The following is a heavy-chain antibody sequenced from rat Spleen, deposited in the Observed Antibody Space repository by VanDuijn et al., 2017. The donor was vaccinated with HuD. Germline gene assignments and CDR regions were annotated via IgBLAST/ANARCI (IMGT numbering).Heavy chain of an antibody. Sequence: EVQLVESGGGLVQPGRSLKLSCAASGFTFSNYDMAWVRQAPTKGLEWVASITNSGGSTYYRDSVKGRFTISRDNAKSTLYLQMDSLRSEDTATYYCTTRAYWGQGVMVTVSS. CDR1: GFTFSNYD. CDR3: TTRAY. J-gene: IGHJ2*01. V-gene: IGHV5-27*01. CDR2: ITNSGGST.